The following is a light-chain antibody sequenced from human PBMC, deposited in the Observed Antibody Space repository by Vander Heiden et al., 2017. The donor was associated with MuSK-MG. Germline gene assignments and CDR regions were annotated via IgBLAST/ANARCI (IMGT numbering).Light chain of an antibody. CDR3: QVWHSSGDHQSVV. J-gene: IGLJ2*01. CDR1: NIGPFD. V-gene: IGLV3-21*02. Sequence: SHVLTQPPPVSVAPGQTATITCSGNNIGPFDVHWYQQRQGPAPALVVYDDSDRPSGTPERFSGSDSENTATLIIGRVEAGDEADYYCQVWHSSGDHQSVVFGGGTKLTVL. CDR2: DDS.